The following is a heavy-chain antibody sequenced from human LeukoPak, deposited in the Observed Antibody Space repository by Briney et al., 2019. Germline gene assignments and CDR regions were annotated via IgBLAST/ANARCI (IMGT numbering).Heavy chain of an antibody. Sequence: SETLSLTCTVSGGSISSSSYYWGWIRQPPGKGLEWIGSIYYSGSTYYNPSLKSRVTISVDTSKNQFSLKLSSVTAADTAVYYCARDQGYRGGLDYWGQGTLVTVSS. J-gene: IGHJ4*02. V-gene: IGHV4-39*02. CDR3: ARDQGYRGGLDY. CDR1: GGSISSSSYY. CDR2: IYYSGST. D-gene: IGHD5-18*01.